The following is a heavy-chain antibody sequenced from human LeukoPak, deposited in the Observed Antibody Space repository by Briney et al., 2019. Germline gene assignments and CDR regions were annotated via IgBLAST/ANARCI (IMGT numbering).Heavy chain of an antibody. CDR3: ARDVHDYGGNSGFDY. CDR1: GYTFSDYY. V-gene: IGHV1-2*02. Sequence: ASVKVPCKASGYTFSDYYMHWVRQAPGQGLEWMGWINPCSGDTNYAQKFQGRVTMTRDASISTAYMELSWLRADDTAIYYCARDVHDYGGNSGFDYWGQGSLVIVSS. J-gene: IGHJ4*02. D-gene: IGHD4-23*01. CDR2: INPCSGDT.